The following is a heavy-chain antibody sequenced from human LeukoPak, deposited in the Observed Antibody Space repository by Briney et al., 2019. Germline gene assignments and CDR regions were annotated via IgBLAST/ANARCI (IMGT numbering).Heavy chain of an antibody. CDR2: IYHSGST. V-gene: IGHV4-38-2*02. D-gene: IGHD2-15*01. CDR1: GFTFSSYS. CDR3: AREEDSLMDV. J-gene: IGHJ6*03. Sequence: GSLRPSCAASGFTFSSYSMNWVRQAPGKGLEWIGSIYHSGSTYYNPSLKSRVTISVDTSKNQFSLKLSSVTAADTAVYYCAREEDSLMDVWGKGTTVTVSS.